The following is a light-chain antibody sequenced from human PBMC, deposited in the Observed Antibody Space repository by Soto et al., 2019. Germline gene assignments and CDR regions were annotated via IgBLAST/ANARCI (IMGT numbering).Light chain of an antibody. CDR3: ATWDDSLNGPVI. CDR2: HNS. V-gene: IGLV1-47*01. J-gene: IGLJ2*01. Sequence: QSVLIQPPSASGTPGQRVTISCSRSDSDIGKNFVYWYQQLPGTAPKLLIYHNSKRPSGVPDRFSGSKSATSASLAISGLRSEDEAQYYCATWDDSLNGPVIFGGGTKLTVL. CDR1: DSDIGKNF.